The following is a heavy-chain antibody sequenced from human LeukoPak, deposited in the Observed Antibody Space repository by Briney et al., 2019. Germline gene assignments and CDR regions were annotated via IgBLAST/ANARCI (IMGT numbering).Heavy chain of an antibody. V-gene: IGHV3-21*01. CDR1: GFTFSSYS. D-gene: IGHD3-9*01. CDR3: ARGYFREDYFDY. J-gene: IGHJ4*02. CDR2: ISSSSSYI. Sequence: GGPLRLSCAASGFTFSSYSMNWVRQAPGKGLEWGSSISSSSSYIYYADPVKGRFTISRDNANNSLYLQMNSLRAEDTAVYYCARGYFREDYFDYWGQGTLVTVSS.